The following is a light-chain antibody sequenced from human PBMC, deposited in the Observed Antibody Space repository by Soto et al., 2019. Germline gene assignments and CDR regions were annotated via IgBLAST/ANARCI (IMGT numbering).Light chain of an antibody. CDR1: QRVSTN. Sequence: EIVLTQSPGTLSLSPGERATLSCRASQRVSTNLAWYQQKPGQAPRLLIYAASTRATGIPARFSGSASGTDYTLTISRLEPEDFAVYFCQQYSDLPMTFGQGTRLEIK. J-gene: IGKJ5*01. V-gene: IGKV3-20*01. CDR2: AAS. CDR3: QQYSDLPMT.